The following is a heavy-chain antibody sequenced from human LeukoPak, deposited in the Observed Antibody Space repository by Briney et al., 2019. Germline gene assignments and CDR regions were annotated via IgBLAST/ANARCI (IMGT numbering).Heavy chain of an antibody. V-gene: IGHV3-66*01. CDR1: GFTVSSNY. CDR3: ARDSGYYGSGSYYYYYYYGMDV. Sequence: PGGSLRLSCAASGFTVSSNYMSWVRQAPGKGLEWVSVIYSGGSTYYADSVKGRFTISRDNSKNTLYLQMNSLRAEDTAVYYCARDSGYYGSGSYYYYYYYGMDVWGQGTTVTVSS. CDR2: IYSGGST. J-gene: IGHJ6*02. D-gene: IGHD3-10*01.